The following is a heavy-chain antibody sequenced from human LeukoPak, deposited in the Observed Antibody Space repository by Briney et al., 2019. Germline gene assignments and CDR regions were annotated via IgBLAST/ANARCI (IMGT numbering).Heavy chain of an antibody. CDR1: GFTVSSNY. CDR2: IYSGGST. D-gene: IGHD3-10*01. CDR3: AREFRGSNNFDY. J-gene: IGHJ4*02. V-gene: IGHV3-53*01. Sequence: GGSLRLSCAASGFTVSSNYMSWVRQAPGKGLEWVLVIYSGGSTYYADSVKGRFTISRDNSKNTLYLQMNSLRAEDTAVYYCAREFRGSNNFDYWGQGTLVTVSS.